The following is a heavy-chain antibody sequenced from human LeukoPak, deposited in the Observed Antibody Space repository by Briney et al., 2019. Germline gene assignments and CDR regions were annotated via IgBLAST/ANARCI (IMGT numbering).Heavy chain of an antibody. CDR2: IYWDDDK. J-gene: IGHJ4*02. CDR1: GFSLSTSGVG. V-gene: IGHV2-5*02. CDR3: AHALNPCNFDY. D-gene: IGHD2-8*01. Sequence: SGPTLVNPTQTLTLTCFISGFSLSTSGVGVGWIRQPPGEALEWLALIYWDDDKRYSPSLRSRLSITKDTSKNQVVLTLTNMDPVDTATYYCAHALNPCNFDYWGRGTLVTVSS.